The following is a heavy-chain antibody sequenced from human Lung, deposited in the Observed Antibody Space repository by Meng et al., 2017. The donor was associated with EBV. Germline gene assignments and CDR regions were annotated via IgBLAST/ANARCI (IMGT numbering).Heavy chain of an antibody. J-gene: IGHJ4*02. CDR1: GYNFSNHN. Sequence: VPLVQTGSELKKAGASVKVSCKASGYNFSNHNINLVRQAPGQGLEWMGWINTNTGNPTYAQGFSGRFVFSLDTSVSTTYLHISDLKAEDTAVYYCASACDHRGAYFDCWGQGTLVTVSS. CDR2: INTNTGNP. V-gene: IGHV7-4-1*02. D-gene: IGHD1-14*01. CDR3: ASACDHRGAYFDC.